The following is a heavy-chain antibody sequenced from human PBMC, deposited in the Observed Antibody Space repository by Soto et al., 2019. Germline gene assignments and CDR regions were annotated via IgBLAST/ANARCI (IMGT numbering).Heavy chain of an antibody. J-gene: IGHJ5*02. D-gene: IGHD3-3*01. Sequence: GASVKVSCKASGYTFTSYGISWVRQAPGQGLEWMGWISAYNGNTNYAQKLQGRVTMTTDTSTSTAYMELRSLRSDDTAVYYCARDLDKFNTVFGVVIKPEPNYWFDPWGQGTLVTVSS. V-gene: IGHV1-18*01. CDR1: GYTFTSYG. CDR3: ARDLDKFNTVFGVVIKPEPNYWFDP. CDR2: ISAYNGNT.